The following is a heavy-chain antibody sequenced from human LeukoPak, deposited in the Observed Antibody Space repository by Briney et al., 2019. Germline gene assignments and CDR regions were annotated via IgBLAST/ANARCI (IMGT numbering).Heavy chain of an antibody. CDR3: AGLHSVVPNGMDV. CDR1: GGSISSGGYY. J-gene: IGHJ6*02. V-gene: IGHV4-30-2*02. CDR2: IYHSGST. Sequence: SETLSLTCTVSGGSISSGGYYWSWIRQPPGKGLEWIGYIYHSGSTYYHPSLKSRVTISVDTSKNQFSLKLSSVTAADTVVYYCAGLHSVVPNGMDVWGQGTTVTVSS. D-gene: IGHD2-2*01.